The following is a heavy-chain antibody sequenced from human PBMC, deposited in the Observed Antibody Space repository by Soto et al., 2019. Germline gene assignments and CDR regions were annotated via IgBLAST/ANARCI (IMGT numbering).Heavy chain of an antibody. J-gene: IGHJ1*01. CDR1: GLTFSSSI. Sequence: QVQLVESGGDLVQPGRSLRLSCAASGLTFSSSIMHWVRQTPGKGLEWIAVISGDATSKIYRDSLKGRFTISRDNSKNTVYLDMHSLTAEDTAVYYCAREEDSSGHAGTFQHWGQGTLVIV. V-gene: IGHV3-30-3*01. CDR2: ISGDATSK. CDR3: AREEDSSGHAGTFQH. D-gene: IGHD3-22*01.